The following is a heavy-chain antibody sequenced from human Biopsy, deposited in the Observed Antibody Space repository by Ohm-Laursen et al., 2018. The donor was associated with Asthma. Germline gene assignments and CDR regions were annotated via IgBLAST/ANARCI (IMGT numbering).Heavy chain of an antibody. CDR2: IYWDDDK. V-gene: IGHV2-5*02. Sequence: TQTLTLTCSFSGFSLTNTGQGVAWIRQPPGKALEWLARIYWDDDKRYSSSLKSRLTITKDTSKNQVVLTMTNMDPVDTATYYCAHRLCIGGACYDAFDIWGQGTMVTVSS. J-gene: IGHJ3*02. D-gene: IGHD2-8*02. CDR3: AHRLCIGGACYDAFDI. CDR1: GFSLTNTGQG.